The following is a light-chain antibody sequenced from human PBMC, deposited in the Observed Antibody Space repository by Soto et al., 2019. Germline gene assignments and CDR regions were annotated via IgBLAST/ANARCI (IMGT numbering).Light chain of an antibody. Sequence: EIVMTQSPATLSVSPGERATLSCRASQNISSNLAWYQQKPGQAPRVLIDGASTGATGIPARFSGSGSGTEFTLTMSSLRAEDFAVYYCQQYSNLLWTFGEGTKVEIK. CDR1: QNISSN. V-gene: IGKV3-15*01. J-gene: IGKJ1*01. CDR2: GAS. CDR3: QQYSNLLWT.